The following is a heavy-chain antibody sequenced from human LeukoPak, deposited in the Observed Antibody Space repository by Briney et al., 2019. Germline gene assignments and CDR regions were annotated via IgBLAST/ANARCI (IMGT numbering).Heavy chain of an antibody. CDR2: IYYSGST. D-gene: IGHD1-26*01. CDR3: ARDRGIGGSYCLDY. V-gene: IGHV4-31*03. J-gene: IGHJ4*02. Sequence: SETLSLTCTVSGGSISSGGYYWSWIRQHPGKGLEWIGYIYYSGSTYYNPSLKSRVTISVDTSKNQFSLKLSSVTAADTAVYYCARDRGIGGSYCLDYWGQGTLVTVSS. CDR1: GGSISSGGYY.